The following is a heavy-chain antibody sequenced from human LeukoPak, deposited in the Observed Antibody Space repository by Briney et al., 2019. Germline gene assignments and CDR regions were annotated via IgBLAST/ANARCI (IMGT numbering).Heavy chain of an antibody. Sequence: PGRSLRLSCAASGFTFSSYAMHWVRQAPGKGLEWVAVISYDGSNKYYADSVKGRFTISRDNSKNTLYLQMNSLRAEDTAVYYCARDEVGVIIDYWGQGTLVTVSS. CDR1: GFTFSSYA. CDR2: ISYDGSNK. J-gene: IGHJ4*02. CDR3: ARDEVGVIIDY. D-gene: IGHD3-16*02. V-gene: IGHV3-30-3*01.